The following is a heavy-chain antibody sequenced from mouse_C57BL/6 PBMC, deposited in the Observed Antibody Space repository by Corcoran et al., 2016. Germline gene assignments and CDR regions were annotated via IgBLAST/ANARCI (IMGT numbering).Heavy chain of an antibody. CDR2: INPNNGGT. CDR3: AGYSGSSYDWYFDV. Sequence: EVQLQQSGPELVKPGASVKISCKASGYTFTDYYMNWVKQSHGKSLEWIGDINPNNGGTSYNQKFKGKATLTVDRSSSTAYMELRSLTSEDSAVYYCAGYSGSSYDWYFDVCGTGTTVTVTS. CDR1: GYTFTDYY. J-gene: IGHJ1*03. V-gene: IGHV1-26*01. D-gene: IGHD1-1*01.